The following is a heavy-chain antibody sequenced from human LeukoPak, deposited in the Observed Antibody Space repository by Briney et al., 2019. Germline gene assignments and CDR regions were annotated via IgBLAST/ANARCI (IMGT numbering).Heavy chain of an antibody. J-gene: IGHJ3*02. CDR2: LANDGKTT. D-gene: IGHD2/OR15-2a*01. CDR1: GFTPRMFG. V-gene: IGHV3-30*03. CDR3: ARLRRIHAFDI. Sequence: GRTLRLSRAASGFTPRMFGTHRVPESPGKGLEWGAVLANDGKTTYYADSVKGRFTISRDNSKNTLYLQMNSRRAEDTALYYCARLRRIHAFDIGGEGTMVT.